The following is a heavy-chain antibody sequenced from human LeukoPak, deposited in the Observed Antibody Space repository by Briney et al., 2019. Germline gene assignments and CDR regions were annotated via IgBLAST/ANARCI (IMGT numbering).Heavy chain of an antibody. J-gene: IGHJ4*02. D-gene: IGHD3-22*01. V-gene: IGHV4-61*02. CDR3: ARHQDDSSGYYYTASFDY. Sequence: PSQTLSLTCTVSGGSISSGSYYWSWIRQPAGKGLEWIGRIYTSGSTNYNPSLKSRVTISVDTSKNQFSLKLSSVTAADTAVYYCARHQDDSSGYYYTASFDYWGQGTLVTVSS. CDR1: GGSISSGSYY. CDR2: IYTSGST.